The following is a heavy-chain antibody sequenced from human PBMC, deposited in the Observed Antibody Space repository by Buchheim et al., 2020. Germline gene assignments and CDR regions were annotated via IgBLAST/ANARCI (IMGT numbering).Heavy chain of an antibody. CDR2: ISYDGSNK. CDR1: GFTFSSYA. D-gene: IGHD6-13*01. V-gene: IGHV3-30-3*01. J-gene: IGHJ4*02. CDR3: ASIAGDVGEGFDY. Sequence: QVQLVESGGGVVQPGRSLRLSCAASGFTFSSYAMHWVRQAPGKGLEWVAVISYDGSNKYYADSVKGRFTISRDNSKNTLYLQMNSLRAEDTAVYYCASIAGDVGEGFDYWGQGTL.